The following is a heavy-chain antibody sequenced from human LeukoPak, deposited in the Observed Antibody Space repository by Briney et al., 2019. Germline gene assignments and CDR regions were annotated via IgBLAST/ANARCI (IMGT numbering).Heavy chain of an antibody. CDR1: GGSISSSSYY. CDR3: ARFSGSYQDY. V-gene: IGHV4-39*01. J-gene: IGHJ4*02. CDR2: IYSSGST. Sequence: PSETLSLTCTVSGGSISSSSYYWGWIRQPPGKGLEWIGSIYSSGSTYYNPSLKSRVTISVDTSKNQFSLKLSSVTAADTAVYYCARFSGSYQDYWGQGTLVTVSS. D-gene: IGHD1-26*01.